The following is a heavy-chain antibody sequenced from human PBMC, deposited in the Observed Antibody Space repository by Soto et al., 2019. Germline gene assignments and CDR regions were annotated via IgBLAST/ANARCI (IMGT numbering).Heavy chain of an antibody. CDR1: GYTFTTYG. V-gene: IGHV1-18*01. CDR3: GGGAYGGQPDY. D-gene: IGHD4-17*01. J-gene: IGHJ4*02. CDR2: ISAKNGNT. Sequence: QVQLVQSGGEVKKPGASVKVSCKASGYTFTTYGLTWVRQAPGQGLEWMGWISAKNGNTKYAQKFQDRVTMTRETAPSSGYKELTSLKSDDTAVYYCGGGAYGGQPDYWGQGALVTVSS.